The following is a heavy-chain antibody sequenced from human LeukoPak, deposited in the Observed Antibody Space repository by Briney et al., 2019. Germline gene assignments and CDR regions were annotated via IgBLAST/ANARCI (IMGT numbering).Heavy chain of an antibody. CDR2: ISSNGDST. CDR1: GFTFSSYA. Sequence: GGSLRLSCAASGFTFSSYAIHWVRQAPGKGLEYVSVISSNGDSTYYANSVKGIFTISRDNSKNTLYLQMGSLRAEDMAVYYCARDHRTYGMDVWGQGTTVTVSS. V-gene: IGHV3-64*01. J-gene: IGHJ6*02. D-gene: IGHD3-16*02. CDR3: ARDHRTYGMDV.